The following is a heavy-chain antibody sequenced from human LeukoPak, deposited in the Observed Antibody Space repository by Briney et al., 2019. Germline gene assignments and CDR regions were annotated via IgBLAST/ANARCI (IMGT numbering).Heavy chain of an antibody. J-gene: IGHJ4*02. Sequence: SETLSLTCTVSGGSISSSSYYWGWIRQPPGKGLEWIGSIYYSGSTYYNPSLKSRVTISVDTSKNQFSLKLSSVTAADTAVYYCARLWGDSWGQGTLVTVSS. CDR3: ARLWGDS. D-gene: IGHD7-27*01. V-gene: IGHV4-39*07. CDR2: IYYSGST. CDR1: GGSISSSSYY.